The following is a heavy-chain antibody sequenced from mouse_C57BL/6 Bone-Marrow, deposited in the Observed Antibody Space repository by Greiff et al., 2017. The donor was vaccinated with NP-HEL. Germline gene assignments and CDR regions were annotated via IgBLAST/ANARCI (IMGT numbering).Heavy chain of an antibody. Sequence: VQLQQPGAELVKPGASVKLSCKASGYTFTSYWMQWVKQRPGQGLEWIGEIDPSDSYTNYNQKFKGKATLTVDTSSSTAYMQLSSLTSEDSAVYYCARLVYGSSYGFAYWGQGTLVTVSA. J-gene: IGHJ3*01. D-gene: IGHD1-1*01. CDR2: IDPSDSYT. CDR3: ARLVYGSSYGFAY. V-gene: IGHV1-50*01. CDR1: GYTFTSYW.